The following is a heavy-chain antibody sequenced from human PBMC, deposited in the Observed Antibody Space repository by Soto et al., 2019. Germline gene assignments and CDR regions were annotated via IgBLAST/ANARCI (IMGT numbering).Heavy chain of an antibody. D-gene: IGHD4-4*01. J-gene: IGHJ4*02. V-gene: IGHV3-21*01. CDR2: ISSSSSYI. CDR1: GFTFSSYS. Sequence: GGSLRLSCAASGFTFSSYSMNWVRQAPGKGLEWVSSISSSSSYIYYADSVKGRFTISRDNAKNSLYLQMNSLRAEDTAVYYCARDGGGDYRDDYWGQGTLVTVSS. CDR3: ARDGGGDYRDDY.